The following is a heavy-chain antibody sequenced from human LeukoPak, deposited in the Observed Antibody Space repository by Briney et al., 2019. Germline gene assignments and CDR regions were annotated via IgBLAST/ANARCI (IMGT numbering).Heavy chain of an antibody. D-gene: IGHD1-26*01. CDR1: GFTFSSHW. Sequence: GGSLRLSCAASGFTFSSHWMTWVRQAPGRGLEWVANIKEDGSETFYGDSVKGRFTISRDNAENSLNLQMSNLRPEDTAMYYCARPLFGASPGYWGQGTLVTVSS. V-gene: IGHV3-7*01. CDR3: ARPLFGASPGY. J-gene: IGHJ4*02. CDR2: IKEDGSET.